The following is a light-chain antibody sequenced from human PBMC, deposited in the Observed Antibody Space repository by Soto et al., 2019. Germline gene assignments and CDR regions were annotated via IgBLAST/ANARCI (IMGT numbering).Light chain of an antibody. J-gene: IGKJ3*01. Sequence: DIQMTQSPSSLSASLGDRVTITCQASQDIRFYLNWYQQKPGQAPKLLIYVASSLQSGVPSRFSGRRSGTDFTLTFSSLEPEDFATYYCQQSYNIPLTFGPGTKVDFK. CDR2: VAS. CDR3: QQSYNIPLT. CDR1: QDIRFY. V-gene: IGKV1-39*01.